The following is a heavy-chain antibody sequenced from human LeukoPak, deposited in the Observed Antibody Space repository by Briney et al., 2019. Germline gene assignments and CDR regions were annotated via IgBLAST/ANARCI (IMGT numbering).Heavy chain of an antibody. CDR3: AKVLYSSGWYEVEHLYYFDY. Sequence: GGSLRLSCAASGFTFSSYAMSWVRQAPGKGLEWVSAISGSGGSTYYADSVKGRFTISRDNSKNTLYLQMNSVRAEDTAVYYCAKVLYSSGWYEVEHLYYFDYWGQGTLVTVSS. J-gene: IGHJ4*02. V-gene: IGHV3-23*01. CDR2: ISGSGGST. CDR1: GFTFSSYA. D-gene: IGHD6-19*01.